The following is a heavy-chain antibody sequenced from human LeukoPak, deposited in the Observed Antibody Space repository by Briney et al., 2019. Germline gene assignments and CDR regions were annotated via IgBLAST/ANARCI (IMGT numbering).Heavy chain of an antibody. CDR3: ARAVTTYYYYYMDV. J-gene: IGHJ6*03. V-gene: IGHV4-34*01. CDR1: GGSFSGYY. D-gene: IGHD4-17*01. Sequence: SETLSLTCAVYGGSFSGYYWSWIRQPPGKGLEWIGSIYYSGSTYYNPSLKSRVTISVDTSKNQFSLKLSSVTAADTAVYYCARAVTTYYYYYMDVWGKGTTVTVSS. CDR2: IYYSGST.